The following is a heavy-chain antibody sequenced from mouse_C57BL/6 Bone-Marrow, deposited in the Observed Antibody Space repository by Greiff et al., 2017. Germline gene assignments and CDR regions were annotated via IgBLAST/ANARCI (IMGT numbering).Heavy chain of an antibody. CDR3: ARAPSTRVTTGDFDD. CDR1: GYAFSSYW. CDR2: IYPGDGDT. D-gene: IGHD2-2*01. Sequence: QVQLKQSGAELVKPGASVKISCKASGYAFSSYWMNWVKQRPGQGLEWIGQIYPGDGDTNYNGKFKGKATLTADKSSSTAYMQLSSLTSEDSAVYFCARAPSTRVTTGDFDDWGQGTTLTV. V-gene: IGHV1-80*01. J-gene: IGHJ2*01.